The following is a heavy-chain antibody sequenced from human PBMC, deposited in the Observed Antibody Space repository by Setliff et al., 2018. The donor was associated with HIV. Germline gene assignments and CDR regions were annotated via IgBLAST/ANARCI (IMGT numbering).Heavy chain of an antibody. CDR2: IYTRGST. D-gene: IGHD5-12*01. Sequence: SETLSLTCTVSGGSIDSGNYDWNWVRQPGGKGLEWIGRIYTRGSTKFSPTFESRVTMSLDTSKNQFSLNLRSVTAADTALYYCVRSGCNGNICYDSRGWLDSWGQGTLVTVSS. J-gene: IGHJ5*01. V-gene: IGHV4-61*02. CDR3: VRSGCNGNICYDSRGWLDS. CDR1: GGSIDSGNYD.